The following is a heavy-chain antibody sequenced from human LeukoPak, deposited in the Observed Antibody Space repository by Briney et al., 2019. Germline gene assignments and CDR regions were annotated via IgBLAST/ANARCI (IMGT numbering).Heavy chain of an antibody. CDR1: GYTFTSYA. Sequence: GASVKVSCKASGYTFTSYAMHWVRQAPGQRLEWMGWINAGNGNTKYSQKCQGRVTITRDTSASTAYMELSSLRSEDTAVYYCAREGYSYGGGGYAFDIWGQGTMVTVSS. V-gene: IGHV1-3*01. D-gene: IGHD5-18*01. CDR2: INAGNGNT. J-gene: IGHJ3*02. CDR3: AREGYSYGGGGYAFDI.